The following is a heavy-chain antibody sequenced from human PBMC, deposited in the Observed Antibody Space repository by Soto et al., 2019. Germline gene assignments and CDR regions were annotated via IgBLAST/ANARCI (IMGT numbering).Heavy chain of an antibody. CDR2: MFSTDDK. Sequence: QVTLQESGPVVVKPTETLTLTCTASELSTRVGVSWLRQPPGQPLEWLAHMFSTDDKSYTPSLSNRLTVYKDTSNTPVVLTLTNLDPVDTATYYCARMRGGCNSIRCYADYFDFWGLGTQVSVSS. D-gene: IGHD2-2*01. CDR3: ARMRGGCNSIRCYADYFDF. V-gene: IGHV2-26*01. J-gene: IGHJ4*02. CDR1: ELSTRVG.